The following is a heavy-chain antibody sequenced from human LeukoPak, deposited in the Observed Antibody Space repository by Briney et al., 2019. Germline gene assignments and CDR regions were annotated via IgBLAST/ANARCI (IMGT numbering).Heavy chain of an antibody. CDR1: GYTFTGYY. J-gene: IGHJ5*02. CDR3: ARGGEHDYGDPGWFDP. CDR2: INPNSGGT. D-gene: IGHD4-17*01. Sequence: GASVKVSCKASGYTFTGYYMHWVRQAPGQGLEWMGWINPNSGGTNYAQKFQGRVTMTRDTSISTAYMELSSLRSEDMAVYYCARGGEHDYGDPGWFDPWGQGTLVTVSS. V-gene: IGHV1-2*02.